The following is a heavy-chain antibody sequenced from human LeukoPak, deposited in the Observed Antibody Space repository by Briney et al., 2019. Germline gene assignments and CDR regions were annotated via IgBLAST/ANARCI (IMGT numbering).Heavy chain of an antibody. CDR3: TRDIDDVLTGDDAFDV. D-gene: IGHD3-9*01. J-gene: IGHJ3*01. CDR1: GFTFSSYS. V-gene: IGHV3-21*03. CDR2: ISSSSSYI. Sequence: GGSLRLSCAASGFTFSSYSMNWVRQTPGKGLEWVSSISSSSSYIYYADSVKGRFTISRDNAESSVYLQMNSLRVDDTGLYYCTRDIDDVLTGDDAFDVWGQGTVVTVSS.